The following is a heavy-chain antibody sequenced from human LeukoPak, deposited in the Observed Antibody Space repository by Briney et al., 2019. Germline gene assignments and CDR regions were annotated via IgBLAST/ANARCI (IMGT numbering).Heavy chain of an antibody. CDR3: ARVRRPFLGYCGSTSCYTVFDY. D-gene: IGHD2-2*02. V-gene: IGHV3-49*04. CDR1: GFTFGDYA. CDR2: IRSKAYGGTT. Sequence: PGGSLRLSCTASGFTFGDYAMSWVRQAPGKGLEWVGFIRSKAYGGTTEYAASVKGRFTISRDDSKSIAYLQMNSLKTEDTAVYYCARVRRPFLGYCGSTSCYTVFDYWGQGTLVTVSS. J-gene: IGHJ4*02.